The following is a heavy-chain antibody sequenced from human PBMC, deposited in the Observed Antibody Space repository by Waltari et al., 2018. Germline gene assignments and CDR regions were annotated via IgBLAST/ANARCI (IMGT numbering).Heavy chain of an antibody. Sequence: EVQLVESGGGLVQPGGSLRLSCAASGFTFSSYSMNWVRQAPGKGLEWVSYISSSSSTIYYADSVKGRFTISRDNAKNSLYLQMNSLRAEDTAVYYCARGGGDTMIVPFDYWGQGTLVTVSS. V-gene: IGHV3-48*04. CDR1: GFTFSSYS. CDR2: ISSSSSTI. J-gene: IGHJ4*02. CDR3: ARGGGDTMIVPFDY. D-gene: IGHD3-22*01.